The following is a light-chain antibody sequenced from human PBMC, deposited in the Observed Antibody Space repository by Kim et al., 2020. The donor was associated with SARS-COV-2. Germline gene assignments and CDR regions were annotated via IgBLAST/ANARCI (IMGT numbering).Light chain of an antibody. CDR1: SSNIGSNS. V-gene: IGLV1-44*01. Sequence: QSVLTQPPSVSGTPGQRVTISCSGSSSNIGSNSVNWYQQLPGTAPKVVIYSDNQRPSGVPDRFSGSKSGTSASLAISGLQSEDEADYYCAAWDDSLNGPVFGGGTQLTVL. J-gene: IGLJ3*02. CDR3: AAWDDSLNGPV. CDR2: SDN.